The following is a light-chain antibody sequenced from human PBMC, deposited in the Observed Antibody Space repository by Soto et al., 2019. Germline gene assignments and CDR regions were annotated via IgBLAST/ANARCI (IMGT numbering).Light chain of an antibody. CDR3: QHYNSYSEA. CDR1: QSISSW. V-gene: IGKV1-5*03. CDR2: KAS. J-gene: IGKJ1*01. Sequence: IQMTKSPSTQSASFGARVTINCRASQSISSWLAWYQQKPGKAPKVLIYKASSLKSGVPSRFSGSGSGTEFTLTISSLQPDDFATYYCQHYNSYSEAFGQGTKVDIK.